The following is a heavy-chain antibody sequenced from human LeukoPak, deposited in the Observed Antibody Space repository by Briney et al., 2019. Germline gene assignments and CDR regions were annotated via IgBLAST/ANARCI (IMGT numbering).Heavy chain of an antibody. CDR2: IYHSGST. CDR3: AQGQLLYRRWFDP. D-gene: IGHD2-2*02. J-gene: IGHJ5*02. V-gene: IGHV4-38-2*01. Sequence: PSETLSLTCAVSGYSISSGYYWGWIRQPPGKGLEWIGSIYHSGSTYYNPSLKSRVTISVDTSKNQFSLKLSSVAAADTAVYYCAQGQLLYRRWFDPWGQRTLVTVSS. CDR1: GYSISSGYY.